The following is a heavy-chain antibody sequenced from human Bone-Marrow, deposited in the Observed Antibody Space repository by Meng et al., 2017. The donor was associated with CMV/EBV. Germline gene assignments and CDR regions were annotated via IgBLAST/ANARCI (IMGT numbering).Heavy chain of an antibody. J-gene: IGHJ4*02. Sequence: GSCYWSWFRQPPGKGLEWSEYIYYSGSSNDSPYLKSRVTISVDTSKNQFSLKLSSVTAADTAVYYCATSLGYCSSTSCYPHQYFDYWGQGTLVTVSS. D-gene: IGHD2-2*01. CDR1: GSCY. CDR3: ATSLGYCSSTSCYPHQYFDY. V-gene: IGHV4-61*01. CDR2: IYYSGSS.